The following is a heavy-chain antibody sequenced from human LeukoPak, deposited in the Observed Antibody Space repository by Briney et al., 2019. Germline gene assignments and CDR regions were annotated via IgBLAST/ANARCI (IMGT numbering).Heavy chain of an antibody. CDR2: LNAGNGNT. CDR1: GYTFTSYA. J-gene: IGHJ5*02. D-gene: IGHD2-2*02. Sequence: RGASVKVSCKACGYTFTSYAMHWVRQAPGQRLEWIGWLNAGNGNTKYSQKFQGRVTITRDTSASTAYMELSSLRSEDTAVYYCAREAVPAVIHDGYWFDPWGQGTLVTVSS. V-gene: IGHV1-3*01. CDR3: AREAVPAVIHDGYWFDP.